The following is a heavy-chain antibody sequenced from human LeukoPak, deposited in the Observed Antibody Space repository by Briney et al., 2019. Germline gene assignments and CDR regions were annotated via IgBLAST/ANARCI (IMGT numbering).Heavy chain of an antibody. CDR3: AKGDRSGYYYFDY. Sequence: GGSLRLSCAASGFTFSSYAMHWVRQAPGKGLEWVAVISYDGSNKYYADSVKGRFTISRGNSKNTLYLQMNSLRAEDTAVYYCAKGDRSGYYYFDYWGQGTLVTVSS. CDR1: GFTFSSYA. CDR2: ISYDGSNK. V-gene: IGHV3-30-3*01. D-gene: IGHD3-22*01. J-gene: IGHJ4*02.